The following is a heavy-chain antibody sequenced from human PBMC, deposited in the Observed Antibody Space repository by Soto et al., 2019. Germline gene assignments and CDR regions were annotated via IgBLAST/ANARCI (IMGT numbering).Heavy chain of an antibody. Sequence: ASVKVSCKASGYTFTSYGISWVRQAPGQGLEWMGWISAYNGNTNYAQKLQGRVTMTTDTSTSTAYMELRSLRSDDTAVYYCARDNVVIIPSPPYYYYYGMDVWGQGTTVTV. D-gene: IGHD3-3*01. CDR3: ARDNVVIIPSPPYYYYYGMDV. CDR2: ISAYNGNT. CDR1: GYTFTSYG. V-gene: IGHV1-18*01. J-gene: IGHJ6*02.